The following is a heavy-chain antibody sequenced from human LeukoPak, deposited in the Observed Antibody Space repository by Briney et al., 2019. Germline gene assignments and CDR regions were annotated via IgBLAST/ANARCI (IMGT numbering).Heavy chain of an antibody. CDR1: GFTFSSHG. J-gene: IGHJ6*04. V-gene: IGHV3-48*03. CDR2: ISSSGSTI. Sequence: GGSLRLSCAASGFTFSSHGMNWVRQAPGKGLEWVSYISSSGSTIYYADSVKGRFTISRDNAKNSLYLQMNSLRAEDTAVYYCAELGVTMIGGVWGKGTTVTISS. CDR3: AELGVTMIGGV. D-gene: IGHD3-10*02.